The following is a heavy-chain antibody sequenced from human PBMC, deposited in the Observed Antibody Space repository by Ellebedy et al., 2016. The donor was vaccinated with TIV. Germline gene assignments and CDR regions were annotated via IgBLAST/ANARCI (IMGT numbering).Heavy chain of an antibody. J-gene: IGHJ3*02. V-gene: IGHV7-4-1*02. CDR1: GYTFASYG. D-gene: IGHD7-27*01. CDR2: INTNSGNP. CDR3: ARTGIWGNAFDI. Sequence: AASVKVSCKASGYTFASYGVCWVRQAPGQGLDWLGWINTNSGNPTYAQAFTGRIVFSLDTSVSAAYLQISSLRAEDSAVYYCARTGIWGNAFDIWGQGTMVTVSS.